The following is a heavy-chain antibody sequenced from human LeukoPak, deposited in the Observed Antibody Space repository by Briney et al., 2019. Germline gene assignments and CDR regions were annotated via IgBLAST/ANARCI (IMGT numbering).Heavy chain of an antibody. V-gene: IGHV3-11*03. CDR1: GFTFSDYY. J-gene: IGHJ4*02. Sequence: PGGSLRLSCAASGFTFSDYYMSWIRQAPGKGREWVSYISTSSSYTDYADSVKGRFTISRDNARNSLYLQMNSLRAEDTAIYYCARTYSTSWCDYWGQGALVTVSS. CDR2: ISTSSSYT. CDR3: ARTYSTSWCDY. D-gene: IGHD6-13*01.